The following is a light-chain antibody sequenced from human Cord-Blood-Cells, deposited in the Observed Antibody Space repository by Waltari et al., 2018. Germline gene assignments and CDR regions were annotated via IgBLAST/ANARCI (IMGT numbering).Light chain of an antibody. V-gene: IGKV1-39*01. J-gene: IGKJ1*01. CDR3: QQSYSTTWT. Sequence: DIQMTQAPSSLSASVADRVTITGRASQSISSYLNWYQQKPGKAPKLLIYAASSLQSGFPSRFSGSGSGTDFTLTISSLQPEDFATYYCQQSYSTTWTFGQGTKVEIK. CDR2: AAS. CDR1: QSISSY.